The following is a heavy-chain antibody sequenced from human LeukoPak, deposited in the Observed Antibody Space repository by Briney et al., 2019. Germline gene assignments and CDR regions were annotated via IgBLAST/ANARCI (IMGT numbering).Heavy chain of an antibody. CDR3: AKDRVGATRYNWFDP. V-gene: IGHV3-23*01. Sequence: GGSLRLSCAASGFTFNNNDMTWVRQAPGKGLEWVSTIDDGGINTYYADSVKGRFTVSRDNSKNMLFLQMNSLRAEDTAVYYCAKDRVGATRYNWFDPWGQGTLVTVSS. CDR2: IDDGGINT. J-gene: IGHJ5*02. CDR1: GFTFNNND. D-gene: IGHD1-26*01.